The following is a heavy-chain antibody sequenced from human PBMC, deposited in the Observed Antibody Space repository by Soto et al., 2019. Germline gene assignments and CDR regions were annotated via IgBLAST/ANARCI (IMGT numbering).Heavy chain of an antibody. CDR1: GDSISSDKW. D-gene: IGHD2-21*02. Sequence: QVQLQESGPGLVKPSGTLSLTCAVSGDSISSDKWWSWVRQPPGKGLEWIGETPHSGRTNYNPSPKSRVTILVEKSKTQVSLELSSMTAADPAVYYCARGGDWQFDSWGQGTLVTVSS. V-gene: IGHV4-4*02. CDR2: TPHSGRT. CDR3: ARGGDWQFDS. J-gene: IGHJ4*02.